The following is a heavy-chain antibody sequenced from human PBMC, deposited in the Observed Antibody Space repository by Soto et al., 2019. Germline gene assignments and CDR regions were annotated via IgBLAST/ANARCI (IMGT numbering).Heavy chain of an antibody. V-gene: IGHV4-34*01. CDR1: GGSFSGYY. CDR2: INHSGST. J-gene: IGHJ5*02. Sequence: SETLSLTCAVYGGSFSGYYWSWIRQPPGKGLEWIGEINHSGSTNYNPSLKSRVTISVDTSKNQFSLKLSSVTAADTAVYYCARATRGYDYIWGSERFDPWGQGTLVTVSS. CDR3: ARATRGYDYIWGSERFDP. D-gene: IGHD3-16*01.